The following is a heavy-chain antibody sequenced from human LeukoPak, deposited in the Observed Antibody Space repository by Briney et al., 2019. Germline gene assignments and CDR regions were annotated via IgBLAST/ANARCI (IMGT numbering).Heavy chain of an antibody. D-gene: IGHD1-14*01. CDR2: IYYSGST. J-gene: IGHJ3*02. CDR1: GGSISSSSYY. CDR3: ARDLTGPTWTTRDDAFDI. V-gene: IGHV4-39*07. Sequence: PSETLSLTCTVSGGSISSSSYYWGWIRQPPGKGLEWIGRIYYSGSTNYNPSLKSRVTISVDTSKNQFSLKLSSVTAADTAVYYCARDLTGPTWTTRDDAFDIWGQGTMVTVSS.